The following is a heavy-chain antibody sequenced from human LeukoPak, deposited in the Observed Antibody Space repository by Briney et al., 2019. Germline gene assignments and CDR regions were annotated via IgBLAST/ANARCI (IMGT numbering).Heavy chain of an antibody. V-gene: IGHV4-59*01. J-gene: IGHJ3*02. Sequence: SETLSLTCTVSGGSISSYYWSWIRQPPGKGLELIGYIYYSGITNYNPSLKSRVTISVDTSKNQFSLKMSSVTAADTAVYYCARDEGSGAYCGGDCYSGAFDIWGQGTMVTVSS. CDR3: ARDEGSGAYCGGDCYSGAFDI. CDR1: GGSISSYY. CDR2: IYYSGIT. D-gene: IGHD2-21*02.